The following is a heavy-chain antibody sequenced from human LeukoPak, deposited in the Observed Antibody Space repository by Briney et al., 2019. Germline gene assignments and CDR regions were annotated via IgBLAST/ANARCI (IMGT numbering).Heavy chain of an antibody. J-gene: IGHJ4*02. CDR1: VYTFTNYY. CDR2: INPSDGST. Sequence: ASVKVSCKASVYTFTNYYIHWVRQAPGQGLEWMGIINPSDGSTSYAQKFQGRVTVTRDTSTSTVYMELSSLRSEDTAVYYCARAGYSSSSITLGYWGQGTLVTVSS. V-gene: IGHV1-46*01. D-gene: IGHD6-6*01. CDR3: ARAGYSSSSITLGY.